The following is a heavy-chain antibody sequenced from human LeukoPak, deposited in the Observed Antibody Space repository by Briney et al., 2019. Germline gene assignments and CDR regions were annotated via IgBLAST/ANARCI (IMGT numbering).Heavy chain of an antibody. J-gene: IGHJ4*02. D-gene: IGHD3-22*01. V-gene: IGHV3-64D*06. CDR1: GFTFSSNS. Sequence: SGGSLRLSCSASGFTFSSNSMNWVRQAPGKGMEYVSAISGNGVSTYYADSVKGRFTISRDDSKNTLYLQMTSLRAEDTAVYYCVKEGPGYYDSSGYFAYFDYWGQGTLVTVSS. CDR2: ISGNGVST. CDR3: VKEGPGYYDSSGYFAYFDY.